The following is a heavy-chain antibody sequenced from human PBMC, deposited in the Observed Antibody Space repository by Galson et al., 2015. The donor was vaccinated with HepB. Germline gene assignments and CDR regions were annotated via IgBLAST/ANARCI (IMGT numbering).Heavy chain of an antibody. D-gene: IGHD3-16*01. J-gene: IGHJ6*02. CDR1: GGTFSSYA. V-gene: IGHV1-69*13. CDR2: IIPIFGTA. CDR3: ARNWGSGRVYYYGMDV. Sequence: SVKVSCKASGGTFSSYAISWVRQAPGQGLEWMGGIIPIFGTANYAQKFQGRVTITADESTSTAYMELSSLRSEDTAVYYCARNWGSGRVYYYGMDVWGQGTTVTVSS.